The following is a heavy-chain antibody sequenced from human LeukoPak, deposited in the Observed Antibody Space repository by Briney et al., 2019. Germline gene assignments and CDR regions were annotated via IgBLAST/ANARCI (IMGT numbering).Heavy chain of an antibody. CDR3: ARGNKWISTSLSYYYMDV. Sequence: SETLCLTCTVSDNPFSIYYLTWIRQPPGKGLEWIANIYSSGSANYNPSLMNRVTISIDTSKSQFSLKLRSLTAADTAVYYCARGNKWISTSLSYYYMDVWGKGTTVTVSS. CDR2: IYSSGSA. J-gene: IGHJ6*03. CDR1: DNPFSIYY. D-gene: IGHD5-12*01. V-gene: IGHV4-59*01.